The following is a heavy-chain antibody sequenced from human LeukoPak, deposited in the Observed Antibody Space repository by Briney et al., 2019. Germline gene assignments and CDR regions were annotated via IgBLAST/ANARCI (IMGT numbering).Heavy chain of an antibody. J-gene: IGHJ4*02. D-gene: IGHD6-6*01. Sequence: ASVKVSCKASGYTFTGYYMHWVRQAPGQGLEWMGWINPNSAGTRYAQKFQGRVTMTRDTSIATAYMELSSLRSDDTAVYYCAREYSSSSSFDYWGQGTLVTVSS. V-gene: IGHV1-2*02. CDR2: INPNSAGT. CDR3: AREYSSSSSFDY. CDR1: GYTFTGYY.